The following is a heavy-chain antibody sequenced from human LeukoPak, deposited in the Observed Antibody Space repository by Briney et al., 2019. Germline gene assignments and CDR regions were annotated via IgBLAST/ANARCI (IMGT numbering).Heavy chain of an antibody. CDR3: ARELERRVDAFDI. CDR2: IIPIFGTA. Sequence: SVKVSCKASGGTFSSYAIGWVRQAPGQGLEWMGGIIPIFGTANYAQKFQGRVTITADESTSTAYMELSSLRSEDTAVYYCARELERRVDAFDIWGQGTMVTVSS. CDR1: GGTFSSYA. D-gene: IGHD1-1*01. J-gene: IGHJ3*02. V-gene: IGHV1-69*01.